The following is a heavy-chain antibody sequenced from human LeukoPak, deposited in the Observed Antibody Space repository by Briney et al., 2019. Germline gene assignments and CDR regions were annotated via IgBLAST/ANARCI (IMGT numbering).Heavy chain of an antibody. CDR3: AKVHNYDDY. V-gene: IGHV3-30*18. Sequence: PGRTLRLSCAASGFTFSTFGIHWVPQAPGKGLEWVAAISPDGNNEYYIDSVKGRFTVSRDNSKNMIYLQMNSLRGEDSAVYYCAKVHNYDDYWGQGTLVTVSS. J-gene: IGHJ4*02. D-gene: IGHD3-22*01. CDR1: GFTFSTFG. CDR2: ISPDGNNE.